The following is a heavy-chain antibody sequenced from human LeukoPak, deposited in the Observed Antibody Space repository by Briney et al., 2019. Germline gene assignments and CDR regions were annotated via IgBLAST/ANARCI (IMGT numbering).Heavy chain of an antibody. J-gene: IGHJ4*02. CDR1: GDSVSSNSAA. CDR2: TYYRSNWYN. CDR3: ARDREAHLDY. Sequence: SQTLSLTCAISGDSVSSNSAAWNWIRQSLSRGLEWLGRTYYRSNWYNDYAVSVKSRMTINPDISKNQFSLQLNSVTPEDTAVYYCARDREAHLDYWGQGTLVTVSS. V-gene: IGHV6-1*01.